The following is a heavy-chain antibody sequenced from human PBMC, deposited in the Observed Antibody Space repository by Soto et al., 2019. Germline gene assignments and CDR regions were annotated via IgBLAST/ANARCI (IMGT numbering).Heavy chain of an antibody. CDR2: ISGSGGST. V-gene: IGHV3-23*01. J-gene: IGHJ4*02. D-gene: IGHD3-22*01. Sequence: WGSLRLSCAASGFTLSSYAMSWVRQAPGKGLEWVSAISGSGGSTYYADSVKGRFTISRDNSKNTLYLQMNSLRAEDTAVYYCAKDHYYDSSGYFANWGQGTLVTVSS. CDR1: GFTLSSYA. CDR3: AKDHYYDSSGYFAN.